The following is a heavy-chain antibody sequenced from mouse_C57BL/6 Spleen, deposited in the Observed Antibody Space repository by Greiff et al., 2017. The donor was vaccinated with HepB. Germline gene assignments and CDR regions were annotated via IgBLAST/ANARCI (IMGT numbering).Heavy chain of an antibody. CDR3: ASGGYDYPFAY. D-gene: IGHD2-4*01. Sequence: QVQLQQPGAELVKPGASVKLSCKASGYTFTSYWMHWVKQRPGQGLVWIGMIHPNSGSTNYNEKFKSKATLTVDKSSSTAYMQLSRLTSEDSAVYYCASGGYDYPFAYWGQGTLVTVSA. V-gene: IGHV1-64*01. CDR2: IHPNSGST. J-gene: IGHJ3*01. CDR1: GYTFTSYW.